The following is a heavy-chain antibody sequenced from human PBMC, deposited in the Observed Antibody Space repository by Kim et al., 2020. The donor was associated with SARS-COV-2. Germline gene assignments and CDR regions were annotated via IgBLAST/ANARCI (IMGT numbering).Heavy chain of an antibody. V-gene: IGHV3-21*01. CDR1: GFTFSSYS. J-gene: IGHJ6*02. CDR3: ARDSHRRSYCSSTSCYPTYGMDV. D-gene: IGHD2-2*01. CDR2: ISSSSSYI. Sequence: GGSLRLSCAASGFTFSSYSMNWVRQAPGKGLEWVSSISSSSSYIYYADSVKGRFTISRDNAKNSLYLQMNSLRAEDTAVYYCARDSHRRSYCSSTSCYPTYGMDVWGQGTTVTVSS.